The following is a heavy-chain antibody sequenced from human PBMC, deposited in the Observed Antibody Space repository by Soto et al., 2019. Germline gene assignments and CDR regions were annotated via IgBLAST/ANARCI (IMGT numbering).Heavy chain of an antibody. D-gene: IGHD2-21*01. Sequence: GGSLRLSCAASGFTFSYYGMHWVRQAPGKGLECVALISSDGSNLFYADSVKGRFTISRDNSKNTLYLQMNSLRAEDTAVYYCAKNTGGNSYYFDFWGQGTLVTVS. CDR1: GFTFSYYG. CDR2: ISSDGSNL. V-gene: IGHV3-30*18. CDR3: AKNTGGNSYYFDF. J-gene: IGHJ4*02.